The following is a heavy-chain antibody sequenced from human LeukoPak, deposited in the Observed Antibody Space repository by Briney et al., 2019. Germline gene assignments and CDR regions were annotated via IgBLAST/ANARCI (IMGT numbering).Heavy chain of an antibody. J-gene: IGHJ3*01. CDR3: ARHDILGNSAWIDAFDV. CDR1: GGSISSYY. D-gene: IGHD3-9*01. Sequence: SETLSLTCTVSGGSISSYYWSWIRQPAGKGLEWIGRIYTSGSTNYNPSLKSRVTMSVDTSKNQFSLKLSSVAAADTAVYYCARHDILGNSAWIDAFDVWGQGTMVTVS. V-gene: IGHV4-4*07. CDR2: IYTSGST.